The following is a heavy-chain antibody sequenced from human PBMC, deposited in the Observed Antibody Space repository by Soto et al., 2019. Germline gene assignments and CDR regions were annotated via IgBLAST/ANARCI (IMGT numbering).Heavy chain of an antibody. CDR2: IYHSGST. Sequence: PSETLSLTCAVSGYSISSGFYWGWIRQPPGKGLECIGSIYHSGSTYYNPSLKSRVTISLDTSKNQFSLKLSSVTAADTAVYYCARSLPKAAGREGLDYSGMDVWGQGTTVTVSS. CDR1: GYSISSGFY. CDR3: ARSLPKAAGREGLDYSGMDV. V-gene: IGHV4-38-2*01. J-gene: IGHJ6*02. D-gene: IGHD6-25*01.